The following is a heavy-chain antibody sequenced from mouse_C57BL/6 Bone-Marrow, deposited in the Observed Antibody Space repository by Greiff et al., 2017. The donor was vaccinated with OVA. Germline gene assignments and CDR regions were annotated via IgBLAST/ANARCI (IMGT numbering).Heavy chain of an antibody. Sequence: VQLQQSGAELARPGASVKMSCKASGYTFTSYTIHWVKQRPGQGLEWIGYIDPTNDYTNYNQKFKGKATLTADKSSSTAYMQLSSLTSEDSAVYYCTRGITTVVGGGWYFDVWGTGTTVTVSS. CDR1: GYTFTSYT. J-gene: IGHJ1*03. V-gene: IGHV1-4*01. D-gene: IGHD1-1*01. CDR3: TRGITTVVGGGWYFDV. CDR2: IDPTNDYT.